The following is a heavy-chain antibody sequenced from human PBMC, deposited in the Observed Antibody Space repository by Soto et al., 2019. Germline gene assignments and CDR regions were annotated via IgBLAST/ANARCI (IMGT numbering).Heavy chain of an antibody. D-gene: IGHD3-3*01. J-gene: IGHJ4*02. CDR3: ARIIDFWSGYYFSY. Sequence: SGPTLVNPTHTLTLTCTFSGFSLSTSGVAVGWIRQAPRKAPEWLAFIFWDDDKRYSPSLENRLTITKDTSKNQVVLTMTNMDPVDTATYYCARIIDFWSGYYFSYWGRGTLVTVSS. CDR2: IFWDDDK. V-gene: IGHV2-5*02. CDR1: GFSLSTSGVA.